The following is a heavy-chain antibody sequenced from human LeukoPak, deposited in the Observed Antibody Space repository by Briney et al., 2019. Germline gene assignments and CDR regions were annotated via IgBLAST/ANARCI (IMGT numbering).Heavy chain of an antibody. D-gene: IGHD3-22*01. J-gene: IGHJ4*02. CDR3: ARGHYYDSSGYYY. CDR2: INPNSGGT. Sequence: ASVKVSCKASGYTFTGYYMHWVRQAPGQGLEWMGWINPNSGGTNYAQKFQGRVTMTRDTSISTAYMELSRLRSDDTAAYYCARGHYYDSSGYYYWGQGTLVTVSS. V-gene: IGHV1-2*02. CDR1: GYTFTGYY.